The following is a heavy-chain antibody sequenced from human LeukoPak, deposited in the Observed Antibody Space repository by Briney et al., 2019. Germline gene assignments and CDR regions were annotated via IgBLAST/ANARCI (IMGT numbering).Heavy chain of an antibody. D-gene: IGHD6-19*01. CDR2: IYYSGST. V-gene: IGHV4-39*07. Sequence: SETLSLTCPVSGGSISSSSYYWGWIRQPPGKGLEWIGSIYYSGSTYYSPSLKSRVTISVDTSKNQFSLKLSSVTAADTAVYYCARDIAVAGIYAFDIWGQGTMVTVSS. CDR1: GGSISSSSYY. J-gene: IGHJ3*02. CDR3: ARDIAVAGIYAFDI.